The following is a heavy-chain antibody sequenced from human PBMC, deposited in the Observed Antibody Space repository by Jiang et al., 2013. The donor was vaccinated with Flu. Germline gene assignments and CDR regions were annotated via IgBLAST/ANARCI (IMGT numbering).Heavy chain of an antibody. D-gene: IGHD3-16*01. CDR2: IYYSGST. Sequence: EWIGSIYYSGSTYYNPSLKSRVTISVDTSKNQFSLKLSSVTAADTAVYYCARGGSLVYWGQGTLVTVSS. J-gene: IGHJ4*02. V-gene: IGHV4-39*07. CDR3: ARGGSLVY.